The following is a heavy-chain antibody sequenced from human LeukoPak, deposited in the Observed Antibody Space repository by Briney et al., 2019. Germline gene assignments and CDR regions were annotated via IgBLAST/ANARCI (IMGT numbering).Heavy chain of an antibody. CDR1: GFTFDDYT. J-gene: IGHJ5*02. Sequence: PGGSLRLSCAASGFTFDDYTMHWVRQAPGKGLEWVSLISWDGGSTYYADSVKGRFTISRDNSKNSLYLQMNSLRTEDTALYYCAKDMLGYCSSTSCSDPWGQGTLVTVSS. CDR2: ISWDGGST. V-gene: IGHV3-43*01. CDR3: AKDMLGYCSSTSCSDP. D-gene: IGHD2-2*01.